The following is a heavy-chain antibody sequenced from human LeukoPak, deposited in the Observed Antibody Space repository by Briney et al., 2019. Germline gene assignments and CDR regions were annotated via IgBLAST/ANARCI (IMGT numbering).Heavy chain of an antibody. CDR1: GGSISSSSYY. CDR3: ARVYYYGSGNAIDY. D-gene: IGHD3-10*01. V-gene: IGHV4-39*01. Sequence: SETLSLTCTVSGGSISSSSYYWGWIRQPPGKGLEWIGSIYYSGSTYYNPSLKSRVTISVDTSKNQFSLKLSSVTAADTAAYYCARVYYYGSGNAIDYWGQGTLVTVSS. J-gene: IGHJ4*02. CDR2: IYYSGST.